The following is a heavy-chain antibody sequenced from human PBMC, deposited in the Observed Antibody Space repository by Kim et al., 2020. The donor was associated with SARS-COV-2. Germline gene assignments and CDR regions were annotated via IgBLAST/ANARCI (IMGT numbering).Heavy chain of an antibody. CDR1: GYTFTSYG. CDR3: ARDSLYYYDSSGTPFLDI. Sequence: ASVKVSCKASGYTFTSYGISWVRQAPGQGLEWMGWISAYNGNTNYAQKLQGRVTMTTDTSTSTAYMELRSLRSDDTAVYYCARDSLYYYDSSGTPFLDIWGQGTMVTVSS. D-gene: IGHD3-22*01. CDR2: ISAYNGNT. V-gene: IGHV1-18*01. J-gene: IGHJ3*02.